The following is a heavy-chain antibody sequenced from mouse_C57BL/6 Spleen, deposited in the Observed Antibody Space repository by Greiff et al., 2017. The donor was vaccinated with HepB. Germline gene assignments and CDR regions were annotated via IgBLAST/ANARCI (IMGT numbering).Heavy chain of an antibody. J-gene: IGHJ1*03. Sequence: LVESGASVKISCKASGYSFTGYYMHWVKQSHGNILDWIGYIYPYNGVSSYNQKFKGQATLTVDKSSSTAYMEIRSLTSEDSAVYYCARSTGIWYLDVWGTGATVTVSS. D-gene: IGHD4-1*01. CDR2: IYPYNGVS. CDR3: ARSTGIWYLDV. CDR1: GYSFTGYY. V-gene: IGHV1-31*01.